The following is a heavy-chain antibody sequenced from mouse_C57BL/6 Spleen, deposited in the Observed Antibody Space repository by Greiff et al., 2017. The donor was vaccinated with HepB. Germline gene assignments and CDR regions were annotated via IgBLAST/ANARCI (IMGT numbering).Heavy chain of an antibody. CDR1: GYTFTSYG. Sequence: ESGAELARPGASVKLSCKASGYTFTSYGISWVKQRTGQGLEWIGEIYPRSGNTYYNEKFKGKATLTADKSSSTAYMELRSLTSEDSAVYFCAISPLDYAMDYWGQGTSVTVSS. CDR2: IYPRSGNT. CDR3: AISPLDYAMDY. J-gene: IGHJ4*01. V-gene: IGHV1-81*01.